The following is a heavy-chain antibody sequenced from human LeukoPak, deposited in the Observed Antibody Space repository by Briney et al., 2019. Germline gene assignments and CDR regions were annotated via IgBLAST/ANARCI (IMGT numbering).Heavy chain of an antibody. D-gene: IGHD2-15*01. V-gene: IGHV3-23*01. Sequence: GGSLRLSCAASGFTFSSYGMSWVRQAPGKGLEWVSAISGSGGSTYYADSVKGRFTISRDNSKNTLYLQMNSLRAEDTAVYYCAKGALYCSGGSCYFDYWGQGTLVTVSS. J-gene: IGHJ4*02. CDR1: GFTFSSYG. CDR3: AKGALYCSGGSCYFDY. CDR2: ISGSGGST.